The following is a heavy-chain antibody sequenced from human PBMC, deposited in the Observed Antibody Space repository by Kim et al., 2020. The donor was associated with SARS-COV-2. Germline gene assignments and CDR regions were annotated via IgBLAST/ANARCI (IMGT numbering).Heavy chain of an antibody. CDR3: ARDRYSYGDYYYYGMDV. J-gene: IGHJ6*02. V-gene: IGHV3-53*01. D-gene: IGHD5-18*01. Sequence: GKGRFTISRDNSKTTLYLQMNSLRAEDTAVYYCARDRYSYGDYYYYGMDVWGQGTTVTVSS.